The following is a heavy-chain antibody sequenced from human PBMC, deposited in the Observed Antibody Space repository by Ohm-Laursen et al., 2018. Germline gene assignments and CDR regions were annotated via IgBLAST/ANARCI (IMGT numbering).Heavy chain of an antibody. Sequence: SLRLSCSAPGFTFSSYAMSWVRQAPGKGLEWVSAISGSGGSTYYADSVKGRFTISRDNSKNTLYLQMNSLRAEDTAVYYCAKPMVRGVITGWFDPWGQGTLVTVSS. CDR2: ISGSGGST. CDR1: GFTFSSYA. J-gene: IGHJ5*02. CDR3: AKPMVRGVITGWFDP. D-gene: IGHD3-10*01. V-gene: IGHV3-23*01.